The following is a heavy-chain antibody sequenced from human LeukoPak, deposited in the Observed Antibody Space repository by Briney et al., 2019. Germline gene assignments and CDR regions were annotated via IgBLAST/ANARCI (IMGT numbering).Heavy chain of an antibody. D-gene: IGHD4-17*01. Sequence: PGGTLRLSCVASGFTFSTYAINWVRQAPGKGLEWVANIKHDGSEIYYVDSVKGRFTISRDNAKKSLYLQMNSLRAEDTALYYCARDPYGDYGDCFDYWGQGTLVTVSS. CDR1: GFTFSTYA. CDR2: IKHDGSEI. J-gene: IGHJ4*02. V-gene: IGHV3-7*01. CDR3: ARDPYGDYGDCFDY.